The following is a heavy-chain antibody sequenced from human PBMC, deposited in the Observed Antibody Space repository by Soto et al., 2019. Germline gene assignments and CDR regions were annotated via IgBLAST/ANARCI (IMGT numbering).Heavy chain of an antibody. Sequence: EVQLVESGGGLIQPGGSLRLSCAASGFTVSSISMTWVRQAPGKGLEWVSLIYSDDSTYYADSVKGRFTISRDNSKNTLYLQLHSLRAEDTAVYYCARESPYYGMDVWGQGTTVTVSS. CDR2: IYSDDST. V-gene: IGHV3-53*01. J-gene: IGHJ6*02. CDR1: GFTVSSIS. CDR3: ARESPYYGMDV.